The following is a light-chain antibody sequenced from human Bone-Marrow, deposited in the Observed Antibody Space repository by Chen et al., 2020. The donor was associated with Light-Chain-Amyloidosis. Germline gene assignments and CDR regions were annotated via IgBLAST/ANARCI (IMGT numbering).Light chain of an antibody. Sequence: IVLTQSPGTLSLSPGEGPNLTCRASQTISSNYLTWYQQKFGQAPRLLIYGSSSRATGIPDRFTGSGSGTDFTLTINRLEPEDCAMYCCQQYGTSPLTFGGGTKVEIK. J-gene: IGKJ4*01. CDR2: GSS. V-gene: IGKV3-20*01. CDR1: QTISSNY. CDR3: QQYGTSPLT.